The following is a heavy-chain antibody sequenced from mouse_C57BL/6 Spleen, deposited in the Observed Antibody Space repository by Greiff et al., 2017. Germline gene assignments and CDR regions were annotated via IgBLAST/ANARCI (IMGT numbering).Heavy chain of an antibody. CDR1: GYTFTDYY. Sequence: VQLQQSGPVLVKPGASVKMSCKASGYTFTDYYMNWVKQSHGKSLEWIGVINPYNGGTSYNQKFKGKATLTVDKSSSTAYMELNSLTSEDSAVYYCARALLRRGYFDVWGTGTTVTVSS. D-gene: IGHD1-2*01. CDR3: ARALLRRGYFDV. CDR2: INPYNGGT. J-gene: IGHJ1*03. V-gene: IGHV1-19*01.